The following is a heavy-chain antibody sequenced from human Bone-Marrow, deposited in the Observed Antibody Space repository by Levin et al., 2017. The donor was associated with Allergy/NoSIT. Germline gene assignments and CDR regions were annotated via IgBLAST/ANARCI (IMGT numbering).Heavy chain of an antibody. J-gene: IGHJ4*02. Sequence: SCAASGFTFSSYWMSWVRQAPGKGLEWVANIKQDGSENYYVDSVKGRFTISRDNAKNSLYLQMNSLRAEDTAVYYCARGLFSSGWYEVFDYWGQGTLVTVSS. CDR1: GFTFSSYW. CDR3: ARGLFSSGWYEVFDY. V-gene: IGHV3-7*03. D-gene: IGHD6-19*01. CDR2: IKQDGSEN.